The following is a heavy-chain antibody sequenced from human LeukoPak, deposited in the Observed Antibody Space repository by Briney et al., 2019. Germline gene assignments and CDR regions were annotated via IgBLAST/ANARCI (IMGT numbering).Heavy chain of an antibody. CDR1: GFTFSSYA. CDR2: IGGSGGST. CDR3: AKERTYDSSGYYDY. Sequence: GGSLRLSCAASGFTFSSYAMSWVRQAPGKGLEWVSAIGGSGGSTYYADSVKGRFTISRDNSKNTLYLQMNSLRAEDTAVYYCAKERTYDSSGYYDYWGQGTLVTVSS. D-gene: IGHD3-22*01. V-gene: IGHV3-23*01. J-gene: IGHJ4*02.